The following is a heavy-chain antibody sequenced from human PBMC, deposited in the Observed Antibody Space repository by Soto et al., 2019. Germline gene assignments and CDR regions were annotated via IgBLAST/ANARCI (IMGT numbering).Heavy chain of an antibody. V-gene: IGHV6-1*01. D-gene: IGHD3-10*01. J-gene: IGHJ6*04. CDR3: ARDFRKGVRGVSEMDV. CDR2: TYYRSKWYN. CDR1: GDSFSSNSAA. Sequence: SQTLSLTCAISGDSFSSNSAAWNWIRQSPSRGLEWLGRTYYRSKWYNDYAVSVKSRITINPDTSKNQFSLQLNSVTPEDTAVYYCARDFRKGVRGVSEMDVWGKGTTVTVSS.